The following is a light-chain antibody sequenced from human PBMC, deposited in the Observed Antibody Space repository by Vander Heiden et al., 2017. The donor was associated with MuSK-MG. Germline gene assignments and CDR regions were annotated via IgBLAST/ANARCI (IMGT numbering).Light chain of an antibody. V-gene: IGKV3-20*01. CDR2: AES. CDR3: QQYVRSPWT. Sequence: EILLTQSPDTLSLSPGERATISCRATQSVSSDYLAWYQQKPGQAPRLLIYAESIRATGIPDRFSGSGSGTDFTLTISRLEPEDVAIYYCQQYVRSPWTFGQGTRVEVK. J-gene: IGKJ1*01. CDR1: QSVSSDY.